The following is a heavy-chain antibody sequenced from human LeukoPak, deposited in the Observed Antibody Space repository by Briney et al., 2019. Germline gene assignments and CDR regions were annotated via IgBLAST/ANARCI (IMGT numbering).Heavy chain of an antibody. CDR3: ARGYYDSSGYYRDDAFDI. D-gene: IGHD3-22*01. V-gene: IGHV4-59*01. CDR2: IYYSGST. Sequence: SETLSLTCTVSGGSISSYYWSWIRQPPGKGLEWIGYIYYSGSTNYNPSLKSRVTISVDTSKNQFSLKLSSVTAADTAVYYCARGYYDSSGYYRDDAFDIWGQGTMVTVSS. CDR1: GGSISSYY. J-gene: IGHJ3*02.